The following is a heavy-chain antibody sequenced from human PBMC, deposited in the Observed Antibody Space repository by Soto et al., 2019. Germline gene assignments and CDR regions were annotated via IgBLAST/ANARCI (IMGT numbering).Heavy chain of an antibody. J-gene: IGHJ5*02. V-gene: IGHV4-30-4*01. D-gene: IGHD4-17*01. Sequence: PSETLSLTGTVSGGSISSGYYYWSWIRQPPGKGLEWIGYIYYIGSTYYNPSLKSRVTISVDTSKNQFSLKLSSVTAADTAVYYWASALYLSTVPTFGWFDPSGQRTLLAV. CDR3: ASALYLSTVPTFGWFDP. CDR2: IYYIGST. CDR1: GGSISSGYYY.